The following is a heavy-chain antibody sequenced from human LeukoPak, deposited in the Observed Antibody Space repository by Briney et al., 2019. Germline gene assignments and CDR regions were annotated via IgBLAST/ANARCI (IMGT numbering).Heavy chain of an antibody. CDR1: GFTFDDYG. CDR2: INWNGGST. D-gene: IGHD1-26*01. CDR3: ARNTPSGTHFFDY. J-gene: IGHJ4*02. Sequence: GGSLRLSCAASGFTFDDYGMSWVRQAPGKGLEWVSRINWNGGSTGYADSVKGRFTISRGNAKNSLYLQMNSLSAEDTALYHCARNTPSGTHFFDYWGQGTLVTVSS. V-gene: IGHV3-20*01.